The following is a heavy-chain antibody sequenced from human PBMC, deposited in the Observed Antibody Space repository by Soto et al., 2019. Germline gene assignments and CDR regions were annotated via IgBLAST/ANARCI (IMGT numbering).Heavy chain of an antibody. V-gene: IGHV3-30-3*01. CDR2: ITYDGSNK. CDR1: GFTFGSCA. D-gene: IGHD3-3*01. J-gene: IGHJ4*02. CDR3: ARDKRDLRFLEWSYYFDY. Sequence: GGSLRLSCAASGFTFGSCAMHWVRQAPGQGLEWVALITYDGSNKYYADSVKGRFNISRDNSKNTLYLQMNSLRAEDTAVYYCARDKRDLRFLEWSYYFDYWGQGTLVTVSS.